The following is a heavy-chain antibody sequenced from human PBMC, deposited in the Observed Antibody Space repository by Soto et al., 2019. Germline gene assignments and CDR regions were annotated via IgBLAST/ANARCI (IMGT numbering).Heavy chain of an antibody. D-gene: IGHD3-22*01. CDR1: GGSISSGAYS. J-gene: IGHJ5*02. Sequence: QLQLQESGSGLVKPSETLSLTCAVSGGSISSGAYSWSWIRQPPGKGLEWVGYIYHSGSTYYNPSPKSRITISVDRSKNRFSLNLNSVTAADTAVYSCARANRPITMTYLNWFAPWGQGTLVTVSS. CDR2: IYHSGST. V-gene: IGHV4-30-2*01. CDR3: ARANRPITMTYLNWFAP.